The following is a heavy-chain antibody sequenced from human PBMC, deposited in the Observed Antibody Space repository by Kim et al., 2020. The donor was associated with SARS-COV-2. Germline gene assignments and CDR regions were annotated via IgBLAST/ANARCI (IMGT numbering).Heavy chain of an antibody. CDR3: AKDHAPEYSSSSREFDY. CDR2: ISWNSGSI. V-gene: IGHV3-9*01. CDR1: GFTFDDYA. D-gene: IGHD6-6*01. Sequence: GGSLRLSCAASGFTFDDYAMHWVRQAPGKGLEWVSGISWNSGSIGYADSVKGRFTISRDNAKNSLYLQMNSLRAEDTALYYCAKDHAPEYSSSSREFDYWGQGTLVTVSS. J-gene: IGHJ4*02.